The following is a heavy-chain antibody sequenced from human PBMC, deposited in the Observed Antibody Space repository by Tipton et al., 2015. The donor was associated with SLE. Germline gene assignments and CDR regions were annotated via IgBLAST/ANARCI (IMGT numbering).Heavy chain of an antibody. CDR3: ARGENAFDI. CDR2: IYYSGST. V-gene: IGHV4-61*01. J-gene: IGHJ3*02. D-gene: IGHD3-16*01. CDR1: GGSVSSGSYY. Sequence: TLSLTCTVSGGSVSSGSYYWSWIRQPPGKGLEWIGYIYYSGSTNYNPSLKSRVTISVDTSKNQFSLKLSSVTAADTAVYYCARGENAFDIWGQGTMVTVSS.